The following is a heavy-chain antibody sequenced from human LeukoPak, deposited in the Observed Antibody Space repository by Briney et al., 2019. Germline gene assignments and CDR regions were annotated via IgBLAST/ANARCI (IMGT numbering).Heavy chain of an antibody. CDR2: LNENGGNT. D-gene: IGHD2-15*01. J-gene: IGHJ4*02. CDR3: VRGARVAAD. Sequence: GGSLRLSCAACGFTFNIYAMSWVRQAPGKGLAWVAGLNENGGNTYYADSVKGRFTISRDNSENTLYLQMNSLRAEDTAVYYCVRGARVAADWGPGTLVTVSS. CDR1: GFTFNIYA. V-gene: IGHV3-23*01.